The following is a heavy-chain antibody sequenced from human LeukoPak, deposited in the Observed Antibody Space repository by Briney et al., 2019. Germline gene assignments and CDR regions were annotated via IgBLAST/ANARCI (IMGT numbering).Heavy chain of an antibody. CDR3: ATSPGIAAPSGYYFDH. Sequence: ASVKVSCKASGYTINSYAMNWVRLAPGQGLEWMGWINTNTGNPTYAQGFTGRFVFSVDTSVSTAYLQISSLKAEDTAVYYCATSPGIAAPSGYYFDHWGQGTLVTVSS. V-gene: IGHV7-4-1*02. J-gene: IGHJ4*02. CDR2: INTNTGNP. CDR1: GYTINSYA. D-gene: IGHD6-13*01.